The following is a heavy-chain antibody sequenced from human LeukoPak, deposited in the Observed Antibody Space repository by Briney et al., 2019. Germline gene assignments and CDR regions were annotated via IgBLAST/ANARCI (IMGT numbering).Heavy chain of an antibody. Sequence: GGSLRLSCAASGFTVSSNYMSWVRQAPGKGLEWVSVIYSGGSTYYADSVKGRFTISRHNSKNTLYLQMNSLRAEDTAVYYCARYNPLHYYAMDVWGQGTTVTVSS. D-gene: IGHD1-1*01. CDR3: ARYNPLHYYAMDV. CDR2: IYSGGST. V-gene: IGHV3-53*04. J-gene: IGHJ6*02. CDR1: GFTVSSNY.